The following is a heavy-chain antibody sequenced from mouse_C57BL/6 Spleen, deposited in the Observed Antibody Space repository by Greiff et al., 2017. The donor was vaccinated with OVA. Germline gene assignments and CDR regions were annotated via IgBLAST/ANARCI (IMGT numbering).Heavy chain of an antibody. CDR2: IYPGDGDT. V-gene: IGHV1-82*01. CDR1: GYAFSSSW. CDR3: ARNDYGSSGPSDY. D-gene: IGHD1-1*01. Sequence: VQLQESGPELVKPGASVKISCKASGYAFSSSWMNWVKQRPGKGLEWIGRIYPGDGDTNYNGKFKGKATLTADKSSSTAYMQLSSLTSEDSAVYFCARNDYGSSGPSDYWGQGTTLTVSS. J-gene: IGHJ2*01.